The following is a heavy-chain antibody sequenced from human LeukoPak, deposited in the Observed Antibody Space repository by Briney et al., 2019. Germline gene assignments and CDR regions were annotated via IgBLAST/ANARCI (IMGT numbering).Heavy chain of an antibody. CDR2: ISSSSSYI. Sequence: GGSLRLSCAASGFTSSSYSMNWVRQAPGKGLEWVSSISSSSSYIYYADSVKGRFTISRDNAKNSLYLQMNSLRAEDTAVYYCARGVWYSSGWYGYWGQGTLVTVSS. V-gene: IGHV3-21*01. CDR3: ARGVWYSSGWYGY. D-gene: IGHD6-19*01. CDR1: GFTSSSYS. J-gene: IGHJ4*02.